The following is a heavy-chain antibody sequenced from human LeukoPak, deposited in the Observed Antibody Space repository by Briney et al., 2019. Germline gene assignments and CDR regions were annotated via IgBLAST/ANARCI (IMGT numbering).Heavy chain of an antibody. CDR3: VRDAEGFQN. J-gene: IGHJ1*01. Sequence: PGGSLRLSCAASGFTFSSDKMNWVRQAPGKGLEWVSYIDSGGNFKDYADSVKGRFTISRDNAYNSLYLHLNSLRGEDSAIYYCVRDAEGFQNWGQGTLVTVSA. V-gene: IGHV3-48*03. CDR1: GFTFSSDK. CDR2: IDSGGNFK.